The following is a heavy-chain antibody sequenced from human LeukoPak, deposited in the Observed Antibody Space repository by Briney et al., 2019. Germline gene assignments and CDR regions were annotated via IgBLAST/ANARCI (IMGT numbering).Heavy chain of an antibody. J-gene: IGHJ4*02. CDR2: IGHDGADK. Sequence: PGGSLRLSCAASGFTFSHYALHWVRQAPGKGLEWVALIGHDGADKYYADSVKGRLLISRDNSKNMLFLQMNSLIIEDTAVYYCARNSDYYDYSPQSVWGQGTLVTVS. CDR1: GFTFSHYA. V-gene: IGHV3-30*04. D-gene: IGHD3-22*01. CDR3: ARNSDYYDYSPQSV.